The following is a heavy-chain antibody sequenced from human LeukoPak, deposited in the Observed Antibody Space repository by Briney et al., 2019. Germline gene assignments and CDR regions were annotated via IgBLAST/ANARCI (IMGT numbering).Heavy chain of an antibody. CDR1: GGSISSYY. Sequence: PSETLSLTCTVSGGSISSYYWSWIRQPPGKGLEWIGYIYYSGSTNYKPSLKSRVTISVDTSKNQFSLKLSSVTAADTALYYCAKHYMGSSYNHGLDCWGQGTLVTVSS. V-gene: IGHV4-59*08. J-gene: IGHJ4*02. D-gene: IGHD3-10*01. CDR2: IYYSGST. CDR3: AKHYMGSSYNHGLDC.